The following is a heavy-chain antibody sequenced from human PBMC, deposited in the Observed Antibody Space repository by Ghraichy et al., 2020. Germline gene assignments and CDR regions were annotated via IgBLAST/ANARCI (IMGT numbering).Heavy chain of an antibody. J-gene: IGHJ4*02. CDR1: GFIFSKSW. D-gene: IGHD3-10*01. V-gene: IGHV3-7*03. CDR3: ARDPKHGALDY. Sequence: GESLNISCAASGFIFSKSWMSWVRHSPERGLEWVANMNDDGKERYYVDSLRGRFTISRDNDKNLLFLQITRLGVDDTAVYYCARDPKHGALDYWGQGTLVAVST. CDR2: MNDDGKER.